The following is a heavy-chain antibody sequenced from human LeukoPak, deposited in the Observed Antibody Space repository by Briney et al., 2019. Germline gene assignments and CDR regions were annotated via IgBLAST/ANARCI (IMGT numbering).Heavy chain of an antibody. CDR3: ARMPYSGSYGSPHYYYYGMDV. Sequence: GASVKVSCKASGYTFTSYGISWVRQAPGQGLEWMGWISAYNGNTNYAQKLQGRVTMTTDTSTSTAYMELRSLRSEDTAVYYCARMPYSGSYGSPHYYYYGMDVWGQGTTVTVSS. CDR2: ISAYNGNT. J-gene: IGHJ6*02. D-gene: IGHD1-26*01. V-gene: IGHV1-18*01. CDR1: GYTFTSYG.